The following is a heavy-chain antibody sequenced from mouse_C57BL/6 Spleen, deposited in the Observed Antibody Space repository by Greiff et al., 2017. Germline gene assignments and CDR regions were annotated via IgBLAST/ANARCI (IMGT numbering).Heavy chain of an antibody. V-gene: IGHV5-17*01. CDR3: ARDLLRMDY. Sequence: EVKLVESGGGLVKPGGSLKLSCAASGFTFSDYGMHWVRQAPEKGLEWVAYISSGSSTLYYADTVKGRFTISRDNAKNTLFLQMTSLRSEDTAMYYCARDLLRMDYWGQGTSVTVSS. D-gene: IGHD2-1*01. CDR1: GFTFSDYG. J-gene: IGHJ4*01. CDR2: ISSGSSTL.